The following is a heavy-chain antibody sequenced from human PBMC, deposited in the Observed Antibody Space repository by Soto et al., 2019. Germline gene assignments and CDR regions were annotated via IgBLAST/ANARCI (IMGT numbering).Heavy chain of an antibody. D-gene: IGHD3-16*01. CDR1: GFTFSNAW. CDR3: ATDIVITGLNY. CDR2: VESKTDAGTT. Sequence: EVQLVESGGGLVKPGGSLRLSCAASGFTFSNAWMTWVRQAPGKGLEWVGRVESKTDAGTTDYAAPVKGRFIITRDDSKNTLSLQMNSLKTEDTAVYYCATDIVITGLNYWGQGTLVTVSS. J-gene: IGHJ4*02. V-gene: IGHV3-15*04.